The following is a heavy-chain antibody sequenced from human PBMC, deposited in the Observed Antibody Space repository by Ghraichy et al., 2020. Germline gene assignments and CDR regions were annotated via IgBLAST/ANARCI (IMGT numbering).Heavy chain of an antibody. V-gene: IGHV4-59*01. J-gene: IGHJ4*02. Sequence: SETLSLTCTVSGASISTYFWSWIRQPPGKGLEWIGDIFYSGSTNYNPSLKNRLTISVDASHKQFSQNLSYVTAADTAVYYCARMGGYKAPLWYWGQGTLVAVSS. D-gene: IGHD3-10*01. CDR2: IFYSGST. CDR3: ARMGGYKAPLWY. CDR1: GASISTYF.